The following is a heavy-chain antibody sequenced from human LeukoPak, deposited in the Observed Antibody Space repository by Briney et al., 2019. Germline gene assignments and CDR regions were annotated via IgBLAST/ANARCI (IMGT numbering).Heavy chain of an antibody. J-gene: IGHJ4*02. V-gene: IGHV1-46*01. Sequence: ASVKVSCKASGYMFSTSYMHWVRQAPGQGLEWMGVMNTSDGGTSYAQRFQDRVFMTGDTSATTVYMELSSLRSEDTAIYYCAREMPETYYFDYWGQGTLVTAPS. CDR1: GYMFSTSY. D-gene: IGHD2-2*01. CDR3: AREMPETYYFDY. CDR2: MNTSDGGT.